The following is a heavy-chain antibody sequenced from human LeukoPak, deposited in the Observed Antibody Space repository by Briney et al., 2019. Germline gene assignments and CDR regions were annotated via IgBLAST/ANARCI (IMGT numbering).Heavy chain of an antibody. CDR1: GGSISSYY. Sequence: SETLSLTCTVSGGSISSYYWSWIRQPPGKGLEWIGYIYYSGSTNYNPSLKSRVTISVDTSKNQFSLKLSSATAADTAVYYCASISELEYFQHWGQGTLVTVSS. CDR3: ASISELEYFQH. CDR2: IYYSGST. V-gene: IGHV4-59*01. D-gene: IGHD1-7*01. J-gene: IGHJ1*01.